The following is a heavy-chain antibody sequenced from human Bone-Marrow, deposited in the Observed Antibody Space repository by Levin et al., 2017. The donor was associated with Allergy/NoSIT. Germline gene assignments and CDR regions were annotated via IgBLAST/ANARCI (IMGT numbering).Heavy chain of an antibody. CDR1: GFPLTISGVG. Sequence: SGPTLVKPTQTLTLTCTFSGFPLTISGVGVGWIRQPPGKPLEWRAVIFGLNARYYGPSLAPRAPTPKATSKNQVVLTITNMDPLDTATYYCAHWPTAAVGITLAFDVWGQGTTITVSS. CDR2: IFGLNAR. CDR3: AHWPTAAVGITLAFDV. J-gene: IGHJ3*01. V-gene: IGHV2-5*05. D-gene: IGHD1-26*01.